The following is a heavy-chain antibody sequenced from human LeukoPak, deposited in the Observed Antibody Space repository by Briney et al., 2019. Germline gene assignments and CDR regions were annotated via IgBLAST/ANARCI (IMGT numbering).Heavy chain of an antibody. CDR3: ARDRSLDY. V-gene: IGHV3-30*01. CDR1: GFTFSSYA. D-gene: IGHD2-15*01. CDR2: ISYGGSNK. J-gene: IGHJ4*02. Sequence: PGGSLRLSCAASGFTFSSYAMHWVRQAPGKGLEWVAVISYGGSNKYYADSVKGRFTISRDNSKNTLYLQMNSLRAEETAVYFCARDRSLDYWGQGTLVTVSS.